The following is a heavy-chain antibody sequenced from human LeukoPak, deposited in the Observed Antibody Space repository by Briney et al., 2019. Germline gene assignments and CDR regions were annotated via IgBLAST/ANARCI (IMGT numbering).Heavy chain of an antibody. V-gene: IGHV3-30-3*02. CDR1: GFTFSGYA. CDR2: ISYDGSNK. Sequence: PGGSLRLSCAASGFTFSGYAMHWVRQAPGKGLEWVAVISYDGSNKYYADSVKGRFTISRDNSKNTLYLQMNSLRAEDTAVYYCAKPDRVLRFFTSWGQGTMVTVSS. J-gene: IGHJ3*01. CDR3: AKPDRVLRFFTS. D-gene: IGHD3-3*01.